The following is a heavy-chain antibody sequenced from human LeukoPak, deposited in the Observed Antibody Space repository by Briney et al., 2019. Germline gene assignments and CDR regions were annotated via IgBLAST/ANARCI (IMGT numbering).Heavy chain of an antibody. D-gene: IGHD5-18*01. Sequence: GESLKISCKGSGYSFTSHWIGWVRQMPGKGLEWMGIIYPGDSDTRYSPSFQGQVTISADKSISTAYLQRSSLKASDTAMYYCARGVGVDTANVDYWGQGTLVTVSS. CDR1: GYSFTSHW. CDR2: IYPGDSDT. V-gene: IGHV5-51*01. CDR3: ARGVGVDTANVDY. J-gene: IGHJ4*02.